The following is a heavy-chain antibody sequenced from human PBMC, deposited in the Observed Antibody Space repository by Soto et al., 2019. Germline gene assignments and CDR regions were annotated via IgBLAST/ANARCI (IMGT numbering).Heavy chain of an antibody. D-gene: IGHD6-19*01. J-gene: IGHJ4*02. Sequence: GGSLRLSCAASVFSCSNHAMPWVRQSPGKWLEWVSTISDVEDATYSAHSVKGRFTTSRDNSKNMVFMQIDNLRAEDTAVYFWLKGTRPLPNISGLIYGRYGGQGPPVNVSS. CDR3: LKGTRPLPNISGLIYGRY. V-gene: IGHV3-23*01. CDR1: VFSCSNHA. CDR2: ISDVEDAT.